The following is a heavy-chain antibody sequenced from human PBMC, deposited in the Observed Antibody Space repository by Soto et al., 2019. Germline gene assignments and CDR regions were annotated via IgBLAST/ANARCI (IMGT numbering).Heavy chain of an antibody. D-gene: IGHD3-3*01. CDR3: ARVRDWFDP. CDR2: IYHSGYT. V-gene: IGHV4-61*01. Sequence: PSPTLSLPCTVSVGSVSSVSYYWSWIRQPPGKGLEWTGEIYHSGYTNYNPSLKSRVTISVDTSKNQFSLRLTSVTAADTAVYYCARVRDWFDPWGQRTLVTVSS. CDR1: VGSVSSVSYY. J-gene: IGHJ5*02.